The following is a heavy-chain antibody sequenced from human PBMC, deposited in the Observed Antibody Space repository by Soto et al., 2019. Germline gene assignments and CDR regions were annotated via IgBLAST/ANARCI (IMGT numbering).Heavy chain of an antibody. Sequence: PGGSLRLSCAASGFTLSGYAMDWVRQAPGKGLEYVSVISSNGVGTYYANSVQGRFTISRDNSKNTVYLHMGSLRPEDMAVYYFASRSRSHLYYLSVSAQGSSVTGSS. CDR1: GFTLSGYA. CDR3: ASRSRSHLYYLSV. D-gene: IGHD3-16*02. J-gene: IGHJ6*02. CDR2: ISSNGVGT. V-gene: IGHV3-64*01.